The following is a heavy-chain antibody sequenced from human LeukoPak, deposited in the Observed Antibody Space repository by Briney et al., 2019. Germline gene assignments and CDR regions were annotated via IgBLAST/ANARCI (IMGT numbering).Heavy chain of an antibody. Sequence: GGPLRLSCAASGFTFSNHAMSWVRQAPGKGLQWVAVISGGGRTTEYEDFVKGRFIISRDNSKNTLSLQMNSLTVEDTAIYFCAKNVVVKRYIDFWGQGTLVTVSS. CDR2: ISGGGRTT. J-gene: IGHJ4*02. CDR3: AKNVVVKRYIDF. CDR1: GFTFSNHA. D-gene: IGHD2-15*01. V-gene: IGHV3-23*01.